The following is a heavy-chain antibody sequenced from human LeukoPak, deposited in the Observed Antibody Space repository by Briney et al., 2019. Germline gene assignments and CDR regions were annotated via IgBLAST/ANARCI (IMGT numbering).Heavy chain of an antibody. CDR2: IYSGGST. Sequence: PGGSLRLSCAASGFSVSSNYMSWVRQAPGKGLEWVSVIYSGGSTYYADSVKGRFTISRDNSKNTLYLQMNSLRAEDTAVYYCAKDRYGSGSYFDYWGQGTLVTVSS. V-gene: IGHV3-53*01. CDR3: AKDRYGSGSYFDY. CDR1: GFSVSSNY. J-gene: IGHJ4*02. D-gene: IGHD3-10*01.